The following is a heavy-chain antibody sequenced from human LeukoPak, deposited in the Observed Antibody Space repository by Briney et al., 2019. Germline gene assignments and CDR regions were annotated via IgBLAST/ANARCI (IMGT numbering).Heavy chain of an antibody. Sequence: SVKVSCKASGGTFSSYAISWVRQAPGQGLEWMGRIIPISGTANYAQKFQGRVTITADKSTSTAYMELSSLRSEDTAVYYCARGSTTVTEARNAFYYYYMDVWGKGTTVTVSS. CDR1: GGTFSSYA. CDR3: ARGSTTVTEARNAFYYYYMDV. CDR2: IIPISGTA. V-gene: IGHV1-69*06. J-gene: IGHJ6*03. D-gene: IGHD4-11*01.